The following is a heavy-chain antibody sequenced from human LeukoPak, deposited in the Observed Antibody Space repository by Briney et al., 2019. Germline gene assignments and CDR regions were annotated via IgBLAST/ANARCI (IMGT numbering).Heavy chain of an antibody. V-gene: IGHV1-18*01. CDR2: ISAYNGNT. D-gene: IGHD5-12*01. CDR3: AREDVDIVATPPPRQKSLDY. Sequence: ASVKVSCKASGYTFTSYGISWVRQAPGQGLEWMGWISAYNGNTNYAQKLQGRVTMTTDTSTSTAYMELRSLRSDDTAVYYCAREDVDIVATPPPRQKSLDYWGQGTLVTVSS. CDR1: GYTFTSYG. J-gene: IGHJ4*02.